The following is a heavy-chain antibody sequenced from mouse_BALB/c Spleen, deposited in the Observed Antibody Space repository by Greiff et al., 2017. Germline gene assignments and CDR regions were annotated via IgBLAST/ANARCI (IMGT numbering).Heavy chain of an antibody. D-gene: IGHD2-10*01. J-gene: IGHJ4*01. CDR3: ARDPYYGNSFYAMDY. V-gene: IGHV2-6-7*01. CDR1: GFSLTGYG. Sequence: VKVIESGPGLVAPSQSLSITCTVSGFSLTGYGVNWVRQPPGKGLEWLGMIWGDGSTDYNSALKSRLSISKDNSKSQVFLKMNSLQTDDTARYYCARDPYYGNSFYAMDYWGQGTSVTVSS. CDR2: IWGDGST.